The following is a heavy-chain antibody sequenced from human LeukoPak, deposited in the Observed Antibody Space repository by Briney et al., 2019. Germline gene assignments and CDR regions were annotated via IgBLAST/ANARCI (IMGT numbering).Heavy chain of an antibody. V-gene: IGHV1-8*01. CDR3: ALYYYGSGSYYNPSYYMDV. CDR2: MNPNSGNT. CDR1: GYTFTSYD. D-gene: IGHD3-10*01. J-gene: IGHJ6*03. Sequence: ASVKVFCKASGYTFTSYDINWVRQATGQGLEWMGRMNPNSGNTGYAQKFQGRVTMTRNTSISTAYMELSSLRSEDTAVYYCALYYYGSGSYYNPSYYMDVWGKGTTVTVSS.